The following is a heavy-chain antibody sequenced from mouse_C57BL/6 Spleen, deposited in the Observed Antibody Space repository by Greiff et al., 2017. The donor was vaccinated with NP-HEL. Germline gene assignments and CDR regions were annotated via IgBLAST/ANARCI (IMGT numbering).Heavy chain of an antibody. CDR3: ARSVITYFDY. D-gene: IGHD2-4*01. Sequence: QVQLQQPGAELVMPGASVKLSCKASGCTFTSYWMHWVKQRPGQGLEWIGEIDPSDSYTNYNQKFKGKSTLTVDKSSSTAYMQLSSLTSEDSAVYYCARSVITYFDYWGQGTTLTVSS. J-gene: IGHJ2*01. CDR2: IDPSDSYT. V-gene: IGHV1-69*01. CDR1: GCTFTSYW.